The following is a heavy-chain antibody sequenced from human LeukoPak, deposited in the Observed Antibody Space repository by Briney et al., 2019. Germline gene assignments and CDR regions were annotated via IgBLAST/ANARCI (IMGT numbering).Heavy chain of an antibody. V-gene: IGHV4-59*01. CDR2: IYYSGST. CDR3: ARERGSGYYGSGSYFTYYYYGMDV. Sequence: SETLSLTCTVSGGSISSYYWSWIRQPPGKGLGWIGYIYYSGSTNYNPSLKSRVTISVDTSKNQFSLKLSSVTAADTAVYYCARERGSGYYGSGSYFTYYYYGMDVWGQGTTVTVSS. J-gene: IGHJ6*02. D-gene: IGHD3-10*01. CDR1: GGSISSYY.